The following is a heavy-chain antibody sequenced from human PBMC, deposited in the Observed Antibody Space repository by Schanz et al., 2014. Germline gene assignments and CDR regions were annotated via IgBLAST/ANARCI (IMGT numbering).Heavy chain of an antibody. CDR2: ISHDGTT. D-gene: IGHD3-10*01. V-gene: IGHV4-34*02. Sequence: QVQLQQWGAGLLKPSETLSLICVINGGSFSAYHWSWLRQSPGKGPEWIGEISHDGTTNYNPSLKSRVTISGDTSKNQFSLTLPSVTAADTAVYYCASRRRMGISMVRGILKGWFDPWGQGTLVTVSS. CDR3: ASRRRMGISMVRGILKGWFDP. J-gene: IGHJ5*02. CDR1: GGSFSAYH.